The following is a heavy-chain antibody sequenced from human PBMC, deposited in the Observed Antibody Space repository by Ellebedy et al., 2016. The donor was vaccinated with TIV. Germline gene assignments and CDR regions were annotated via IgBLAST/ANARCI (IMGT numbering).Heavy chain of an antibody. V-gene: IGHV1-69*13. Sequence: SVKVSXXASGGTFSSYAISWVRQAPGQGLEWMGGIIPIFGTANYAQKFQGRVTITADESTSTAYMELSSLRSEDTAVYYCARGGRSYDFWSGYYSRYYYYMDVWGKGTTVTVSS. CDR3: ARGGRSYDFWSGYYSRYYYYMDV. J-gene: IGHJ6*03. D-gene: IGHD3-3*01. CDR2: IIPIFGTA. CDR1: GGTFSSYA.